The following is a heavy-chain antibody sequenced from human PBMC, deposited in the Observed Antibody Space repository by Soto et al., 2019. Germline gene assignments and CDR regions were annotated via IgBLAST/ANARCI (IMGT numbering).Heavy chain of an antibody. CDR2: INPNSGGT. Sequence: ASVKVSCKASGYTFTGYYMHWVRQAPGQGLECMGWINPNSGGTNYAQKFQGRVTMTRDTSISTAYMELSRLRSDDTAVYYCARGGYLSTIFGVVHGPWGQGTLVTVSS. V-gene: IGHV1-2*02. D-gene: IGHD3-3*01. J-gene: IGHJ5*02. CDR3: ARGGYLSTIFGVVHGP. CDR1: GYTFTGYY.